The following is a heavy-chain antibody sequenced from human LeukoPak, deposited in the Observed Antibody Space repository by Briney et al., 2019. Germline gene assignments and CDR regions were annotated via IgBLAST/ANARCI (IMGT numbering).Heavy chain of an antibody. V-gene: IGHV5-51*01. J-gene: IGHJ4*02. D-gene: IGHD5-12*01. CDR2: IYPGDSDT. CDR1: GYSFAHYW. CDR3: ARRGYSGYSPLDS. Sequence: GESLKISCKGSGYSFAHYWIGWVRQMPGKGLEWMGIIYPGDSDTRYSPSFLGQVTISADRSISTAYLQWSSLKASDTAMYYCARRGYSGYSPLDSWGQGTLVTVSS.